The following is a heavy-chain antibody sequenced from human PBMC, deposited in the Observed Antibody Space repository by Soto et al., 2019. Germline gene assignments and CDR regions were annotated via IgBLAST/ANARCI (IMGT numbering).Heavy chain of an antibody. J-gene: IGHJ4*02. Sequence: PGGSLRLSCAVSGFTFDDNAMHWVRQAPEKGLEWVSGINLKSDIGYADSVKGRFTISRYNAENSLYLQMNSLRAEDTALYYCAISQDWEGRTTFIYWGQGTQVTSSS. V-gene: IGHV3-9*01. CDR1: GFTFDDNA. CDR2: INLKSDI. CDR3: AISQDWEGRTTFIY. D-gene: IGHD4-17*01.